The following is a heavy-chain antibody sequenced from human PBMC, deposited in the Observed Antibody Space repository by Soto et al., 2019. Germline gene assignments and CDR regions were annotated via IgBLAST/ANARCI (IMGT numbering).Heavy chain of an antibody. V-gene: IGHV3-15*01. CDR2: IRSKTDGGTT. J-gene: IGHJ4*02. Sequence: PGGSLRLSCAASGITFSNAWMNWVRQAPGKGLEYIGRIRSKTDGGTTEYAAPVEGRLTISRDDSKNTLYLQMGGLKTEDTAVYYCVTDRSFSPVDFWGQGTLVTVSS. CDR3: VTDRSFSPVDF. CDR1: GITFSNAW.